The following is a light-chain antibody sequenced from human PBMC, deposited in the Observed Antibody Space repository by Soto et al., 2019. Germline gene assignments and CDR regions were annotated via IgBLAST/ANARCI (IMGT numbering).Light chain of an antibody. J-gene: IGKJ5*01. Sequence: EIVLTQSPGTLSLSPGERATLSCRASQSVNNNYLAWYQQKPGQAPRLLIHDASSRATGIPDRFSGSGSGTDFTLTISRLEPEDVAVYYCQQYGSSPSITFGQGTRLEIK. CDR2: DAS. V-gene: IGKV3-20*01. CDR3: QQYGSSPSIT. CDR1: QSVNNNY.